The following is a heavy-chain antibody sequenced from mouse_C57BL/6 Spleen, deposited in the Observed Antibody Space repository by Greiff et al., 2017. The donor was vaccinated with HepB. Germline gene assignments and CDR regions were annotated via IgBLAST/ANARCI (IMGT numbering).Heavy chain of an antibody. V-gene: IGHV6-6*01. J-gene: IGHJ4*01. D-gene: IGHD2-4*01. CDR1: GFTFSDAW. CDR3: TRPTYDYDGFHYAMVY. Sequence: EVQLQESGGGLVQPGGSMKLSCAASGFTFSDAWMDWVRQSPEKGLEWVAEIRNKANNHATYYAESVKGRFTISRDDSKSSVYLQMNSLRAEDTGIYYCTRPTYDYDGFHYAMVYWGQGTSVTVSS. CDR2: IRNKANNHAT.